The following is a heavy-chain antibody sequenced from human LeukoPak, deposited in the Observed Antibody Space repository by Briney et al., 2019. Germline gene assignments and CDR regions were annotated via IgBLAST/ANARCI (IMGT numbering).Heavy chain of an antibody. D-gene: IGHD6-13*01. J-gene: IGHJ6*02. Sequence: PGGSLRLSCAASGFTVSSNYTSWVRQAPGKGLEWVSVIYSGGSTYYADSVKGRFTISRDNSKNTLYLQMNSLRAEDTAVYYCARVGGAAAGKWYYYYGMDVWGQGTTVTVSS. CDR2: IYSGGST. V-gene: IGHV3-53*01. CDR1: GFTVSSNY. CDR3: ARVGGAAAGKWYYYYGMDV.